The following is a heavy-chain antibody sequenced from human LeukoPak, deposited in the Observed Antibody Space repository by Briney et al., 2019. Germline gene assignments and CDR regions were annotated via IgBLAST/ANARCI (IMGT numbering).Heavy chain of an antibody. CDR3: AKDGGSYPDY. J-gene: IGHJ4*02. D-gene: IGHD1-26*01. CDR1: GFTFSSYG. Sequence: PGGSLRLSCAASGFTFSSYGMHWVRQAPGKGLEWVAVISYDGSNKYYADSVKGRFTISRDNSKNTLYLRMNSLRAEDTAVYYCAKDGGSYPDYWGQGALVTVSS. CDR2: ISYDGSNK. V-gene: IGHV3-30*18.